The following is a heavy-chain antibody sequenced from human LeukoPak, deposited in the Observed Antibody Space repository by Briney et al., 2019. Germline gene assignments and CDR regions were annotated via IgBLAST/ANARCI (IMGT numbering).Heavy chain of an antibody. CDR3: ARVVGHSGPRGYYYYYMDV. CDR1: GGPFSGYY. Sequence: SETLSLTCAVYGGPFSGYYWSWIRQPPGKGLEWIGEINHSGSTNYNPSLKSRVTISVDTSKNQFSLKLSSVTAADTAVYYCARVVGHSGPRGYYYYYMDVWGKGTTVTVSS. D-gene: IGHD5-12*01. CDR2: INHSGST. V-gene: IGHV4-34*01. J-gene: IGHJ6*03.